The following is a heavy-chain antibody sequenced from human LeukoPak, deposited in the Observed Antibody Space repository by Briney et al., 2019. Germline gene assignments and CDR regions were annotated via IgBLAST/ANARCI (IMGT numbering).Heavy chain of an antibody. V-gene: IGHV3-74*03. CDR1: GFTFSNHW. J-gene: IGHJ4*02. Sequence: GGSLRLSCAASGFTFSNHWMRWVRQAPGKGLVWASRIDEGGSNAMYADSVKGRFSISRDNAKNTVNLQMNSLRAEDTGVYYCIRDEALWRLDYWGQGTLVTVSS. D-gene: IGHD2-21*01. CDR2: IDEGGSNA. CDR3: IRDEALWRLDY.